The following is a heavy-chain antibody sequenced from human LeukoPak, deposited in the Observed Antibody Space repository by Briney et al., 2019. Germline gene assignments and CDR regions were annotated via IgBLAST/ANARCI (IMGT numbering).Heavy chain of an antibody. CDR3: ARARNGDSLFDY. V-gene: IGHV3-74*01. CDR1: GFIFSSYW. J-gene: IGHJ4*02. CDR2: FSSDGSST. Sequence: PGGSLRLSCAASGFIFSSYWMHWVRQAPGKGLAWVSRFSSDGSSTTYADSVKGRFTISRDNAKNTLYLQMNSLRAEDTAVYYCARARNGDSLFDYWGQGTLVTVSS. D-gene: IGHD4-17*01.